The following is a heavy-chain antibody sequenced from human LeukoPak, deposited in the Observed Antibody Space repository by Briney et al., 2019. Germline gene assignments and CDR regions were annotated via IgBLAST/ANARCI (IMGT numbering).Heavy chain of an antibody. V-gene: IGHV5-51*01. D-gene: IGHD6-13*01. CDR3: ARSYSSSWAGFDP. CDR1: GYSFISHW. CDR2: IYPGDSDT. Sequence: GESLKISCKGSGYSFISHWIGWVRQMPGKGLEWMGIIYPGDSDTRYSPSFQGQVTISADKSISTAYLQWSSLKASDTAMYYCARSYSSSWAGFDPWGQGTLVTVSS. J-gene: IGHJ5*02.